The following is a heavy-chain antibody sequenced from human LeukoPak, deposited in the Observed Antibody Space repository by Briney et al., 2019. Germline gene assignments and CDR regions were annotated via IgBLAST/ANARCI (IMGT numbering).Heavy chain of an antibody. V-gene: IGHV3-7*01. J-gene: IGHJ4*02. CDR2: IKEDASEE. CDR1: GFTFSSYG. CDR3: AIAAGWELGY. Sequence: GGSLRLSCAASGFTFSSYGMHWVRQAPGKGLEWVANIKEDASEENYVDSVKGRFTISRDNAKNSLYLQTNSLRAEDTAVYYCAIAAGWELGYWGQGTLVTVSS. D-gene: IGHD6-25*01.